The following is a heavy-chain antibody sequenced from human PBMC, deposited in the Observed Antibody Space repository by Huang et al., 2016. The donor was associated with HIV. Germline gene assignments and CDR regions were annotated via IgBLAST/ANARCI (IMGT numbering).Heavy chain of an antibody. J-gene: IGHJ5*02. CDR2: NSYDGRSD. Sequence: QVQLVESGGGVVQPGTSLRLSCAASGFIFSNFGMHWVRQAPGKGLEWGAGNSYDGRSDRYSDSVKGRLTISRDNDKNTLSLEMNRLGHDDTAVYYCAKESRWFSDFDQWGQGTLVTVSS. D-gene: IGHD2-15*01. CDR1: GFIFSNFG. CDR3: AKESRWFSDFDQ. V-gene: IGHV3-30*18.